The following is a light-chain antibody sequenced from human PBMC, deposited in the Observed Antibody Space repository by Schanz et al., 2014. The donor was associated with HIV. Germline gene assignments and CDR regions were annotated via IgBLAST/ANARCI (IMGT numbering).Light chain of an antibody. Sequence: EIVLTQSPGTLSLFPGERAALSCRASQTITSNFLAWYQQRPGQAPRLLIYGASNRATGVPDRFSGSGSGTDFTLTISSLEPEDFAVYYCLQRSSWPITFGPGTRLEIK. J-gene: IGKJ5*01. CDR1: QTITSNF. CDR2: GAS. V-gene: IGKV3D-20*02. CDR3: LQRSSWPIT.